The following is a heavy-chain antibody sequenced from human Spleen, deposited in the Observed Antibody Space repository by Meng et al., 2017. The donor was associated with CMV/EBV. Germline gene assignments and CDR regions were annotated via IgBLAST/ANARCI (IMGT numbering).Heavy chain of an antibody. CDR3: ARDLRIAAAGDFQH. Sequence: SGYTFHSYGISWVRQAPGQGLEWMGWISAYNGNTNYAQKLQGRVTMTTDTSTSTAYMELRSLRSDDTAVYYCARDLRIAAAGDFQHWGQGTLVTVSS. CDR1: GYTFHSYG. D-gene: IGHD6-13*01. V-gene: IGHV1-18*01. CDR2: ISAYNGNT. J-gene: IGHJ1*01.